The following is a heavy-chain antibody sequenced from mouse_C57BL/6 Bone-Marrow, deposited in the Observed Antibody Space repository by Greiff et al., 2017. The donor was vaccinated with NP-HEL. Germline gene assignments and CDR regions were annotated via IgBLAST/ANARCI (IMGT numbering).Heavy chain of an antibody. CDR3: AIDYYGSSYSYWYFDV. CDR2: INPNNGGT. CDR1: GYTFTDYN. D-gene: IGHD1-1*01. V-gene: IGHV1-22*01. Sequence: VQLQQSGPELVKPGASVKMSCKASGYTFTDYNMHWVKQSHGKSLEWIGYINPNNGGTSYNQKFKGKATLTVNKSSSTAYMELRSLTSEDSAVYYCAIDYYGSSYSYWYFDVWGTGTTVTVSS. J-gene: IGHJ1*03.